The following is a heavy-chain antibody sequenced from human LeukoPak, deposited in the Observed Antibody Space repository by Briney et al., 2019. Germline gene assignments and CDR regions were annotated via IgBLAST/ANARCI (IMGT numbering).Heavy chain of an antibody. CDR2: INPNSGDT. D-gene: IGHD1-26*01. Sequence: ASVKVSCKASGYTFTAYYMHWVRQAPGLGLEWMGWINPNSGDTKYAQKFQGRVTMTRDTSISTAYMDLSSLRSDDTAFYYCARDGTTVVGATIPFDYWGQGTLDTVSS. CDR1: GYTFTAYY. CDR3: ARDGTTVVGATIPFDY. V-gene: IGHV1-2*02. J-gene: IGHJ4*02.